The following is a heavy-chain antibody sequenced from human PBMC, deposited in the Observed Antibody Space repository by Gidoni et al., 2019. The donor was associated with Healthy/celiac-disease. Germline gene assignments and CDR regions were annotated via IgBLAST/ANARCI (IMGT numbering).Heavy chain of an antibody. D-gene: IGHD2-8*01. CDR3: ARAYFGVNWFDP. J-gene: IGHJ5*02. CDR2: ISSSGSTI. CDR1: YY. V-gene: IGHV3-11*01. Sequence: YYMSWIRQAPGKGLEWVSYISSSGSTIYYADSVKGRFTISRDNAKNSLYLQMNSLRAEDTAVYYCARAYFGVNWFDPWGQGTLVTVSS.